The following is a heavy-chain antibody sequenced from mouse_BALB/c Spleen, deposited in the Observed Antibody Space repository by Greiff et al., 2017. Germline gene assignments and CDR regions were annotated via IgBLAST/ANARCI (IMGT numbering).Heavy chain of an antibody. CDR3: ARGGYGYDY. CDR2: ISSGGST. J-gene: IGHJ2*01. Sequence: EVKLMESGGGLVKPGGSLKLSCAASGFTFSSYAMSWVRQTPEKRLEWVASISSGGSTYYPDSVKGRYTISRDNARNILYLQMSSLRSEDTAMYYCARGGYGYDYWGQGTTVTVSS. V-gene: IGHV5-6-5*01. D-gene: IGHD1-2*01. CDR1: GFTFSSYA.